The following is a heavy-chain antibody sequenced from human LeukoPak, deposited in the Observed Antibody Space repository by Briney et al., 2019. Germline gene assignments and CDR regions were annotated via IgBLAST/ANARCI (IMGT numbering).Heavy chain of an antibody. CDR3: ARGGSSGPFDY. CDR1: GFTFSSYD. D-gene: IGHD1-26*01. Sequence: GGSLRLSCAASGFTFSSYDMHWVRQTTGRGLEWVSGIGTAGDTYYLGSVKGRFTISRENAKNYLYLQMNSLRAGDTAVYYCARGGSSGPFDYWGQGTLVTVSS. CDR2: IGTAGDT. J-gene: IGHJ4*02. V-gene: IGHV3-13*01.